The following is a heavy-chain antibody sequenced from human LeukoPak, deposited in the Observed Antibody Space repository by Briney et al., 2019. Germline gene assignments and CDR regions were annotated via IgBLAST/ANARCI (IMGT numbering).Heavy chain of an antibody. V-gene: IGHV3-72*01. CDR1: GFTFSDHC. Sequence: PGGSLRLSCAASGFTFSDHCMDWVRQAPGKGLEWVGRTGNKANSYTTEYAASVKGRFTISRDDSKKSLYLQMNSLKTEDTAVYYCARESGGGVLGYFDLWGRGTLVSVSS. J-gene: IGHJ2*01. D-gene: IGHD3-10*01. CDR3: ARESGGGVLGYFDL. CDR2: TGNKANSYTT.